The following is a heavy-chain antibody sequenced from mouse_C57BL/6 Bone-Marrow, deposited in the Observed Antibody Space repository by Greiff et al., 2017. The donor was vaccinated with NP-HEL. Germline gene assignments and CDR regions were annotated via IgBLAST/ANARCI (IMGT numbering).Heavy chain of an antibody. J-gene: IGHJ1*03. CDR2: ISSGGSYT. Sequence: EVKVVESGGDLVKPGGSLILSCAASGFTFSSSGMSWVRQTPDKRLEWVATISSGGSYTYYPDSVQGRFTISRDNAKNTLYLQMSILKYEDTAMYYSARRDSNYWYFDVWGTGTTVTVSS. V-gene: IGHV5-6*02. CDR1: GFTFSSSG. D-gene: IGHD2-5*01. CDR3: ARRDSNYWYFDV.